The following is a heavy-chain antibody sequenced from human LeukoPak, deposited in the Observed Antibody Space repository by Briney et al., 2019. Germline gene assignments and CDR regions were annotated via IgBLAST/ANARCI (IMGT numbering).Heavy chain of an antibody. Sequence: PGGSLRLSCAASGFTFSSYGMIWVRQAPGKGLEWVSAISSNGGTTYYADSVKGRFTISRDNSKNTLYLQMNSLRAEDTAVYYCATSYGSGSYASDYYYMDVWGKGTTVTISS. D-gene: IGHD3-10*01. CDR1: GFTFSSYG. V-gene: IGHV3-23*01. CDR2: ISSNGGTT. CDR3: ATSYGSGSYASDYYYMDV. J-gene: IGHJ6*03.